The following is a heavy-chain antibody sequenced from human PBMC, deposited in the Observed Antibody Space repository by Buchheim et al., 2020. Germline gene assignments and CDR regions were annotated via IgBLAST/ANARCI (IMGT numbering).Heavy chain of an antibody. Sequence: QVQLQESGPGLVKPSETLSLTCTVSGGSISSYYWSWIRQPPGKGLEWIGYFYYSGSTNYNPSLKRRVTISVDTSKNQFSLKLSSVTAADTAVYYCARDDQAYDSSGYYFGYFQHWGQGTL. J-gene: IGHJ1*01. CDR2: FYYSGST. V-gene: IGHV4-59*01. D-gene: IGHD3-22*01. CDR3: ARDDQAYDSSGYYFGYFQH. CDR1: GGSISSYY.